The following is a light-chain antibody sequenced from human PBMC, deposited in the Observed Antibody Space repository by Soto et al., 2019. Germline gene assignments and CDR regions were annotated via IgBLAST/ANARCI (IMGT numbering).Light chain of an antibody. Sequence: EIVSTQSPATLSLSPGERATLSCRASQSVSSYLAWYQQKPGQAPRLLIYDASNRATGIPARFSGSGSGTDFTLTISSLEPEDFAVYYCQQRSNLFGQGTRLEIK. CDR2: DAS. V-gene: IGKV3-11*01. CDR1: QSVSSY. J-gene: IGKJ5*01. CDR3: QQRSNL.